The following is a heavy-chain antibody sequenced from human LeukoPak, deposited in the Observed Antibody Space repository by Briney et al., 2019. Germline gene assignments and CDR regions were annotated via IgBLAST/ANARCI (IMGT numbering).Heavy chain of an antibody. CDR2: MNPNSGNT. CDR3: ARPVRNPYYYYYMDV. V-gene: IGHV1-8*01. CDR1: GYTFTSYD. J-gene: IGHJ6*03. D-gene: IGHD1-14*01. Sequence: ASVKVSCKASGYTFTSYDINWVRQATGQGLEWMGWMNPNSGNTGYVQKFQGRVTMTRNTSISTAYMELSSLRSEDTAVYYCARPVRNPYYYYYMDVWGKRTTVTVSS.